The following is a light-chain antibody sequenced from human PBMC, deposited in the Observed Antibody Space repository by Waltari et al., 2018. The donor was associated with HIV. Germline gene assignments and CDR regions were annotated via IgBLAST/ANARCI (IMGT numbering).Light chain of an antibody. V-gene: IGKV1-39*01. Sequence: DIQMTQSPSSLSASVGDRVTITCRASQRIASYLNWFQQKPGEAPNLLIFAASSLQSGVPSRFSGSGSGTDFTLTISSLQPGDFATYYCQQCYSFPWTFGQGTKVEVK. CDR1: QRIASY. CDR2: AAS. CDR3: QQCYSFPWT. J-gene: IGKJ1*01.